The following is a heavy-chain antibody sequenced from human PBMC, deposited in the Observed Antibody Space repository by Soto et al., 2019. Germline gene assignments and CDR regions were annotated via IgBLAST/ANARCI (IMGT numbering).Heavy chain of an antibody. CDR2: IFYLGSS. V-gene: IGHV4-39*01. CDR1: GETLISSDFY. CDR3: ARHSLALRKNNWFDP. Sequence: SSETLSLTCTVYGETLISSDFYWGWVSQPPGKGLEWIGSIFYLGSSYYNPSLKSRVTMSVDTSKNQFSLRLRSVTAADTALYFCARHSLALRKNNWFDPWGQGIMVTVSS. J-gene: IGHJ5*02. D-gene: IGHD3-3*02.